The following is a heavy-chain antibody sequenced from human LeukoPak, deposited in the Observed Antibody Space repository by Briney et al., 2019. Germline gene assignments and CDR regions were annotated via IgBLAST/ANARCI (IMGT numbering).Heavy chain of an antibody. V-gene: IGHV4-39*01. CDR1: GGSISSSGYY. CDR3: ARDTAMVFFDY. Sequence: PSETLSLTCTVSGGSISSSGYYWGWIRQPPGKGLEWIGSIYYSGSTYYNPSLKSRVTISVDTSKNQFSLKLSSVTAADTAVYYCARDTAMVFFDYWGQGTLVTVSS. CDR2: IYYSGST. J-gene: IGHJ4*02. D-gene: IGHD5-18*01.